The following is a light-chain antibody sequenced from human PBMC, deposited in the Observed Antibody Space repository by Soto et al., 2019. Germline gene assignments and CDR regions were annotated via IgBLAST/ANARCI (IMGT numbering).Light chain of an antibody. CDR2: GAS. J-gene: IGKJ5*01. V-gene: IGKV3-20*01. CDR3: QQYGSSPIT. Sequence: EIVLTQSPGTLSLSPGERATLSCRASQSVSSNFLAWYQQKPGQAPRLLMYGASSRATGIPARFGGSGSGTGFNLTISRLAPEDFGVYYCQQYGSSPITFGQGTRLAIK. CDR1: QSVSSNF.